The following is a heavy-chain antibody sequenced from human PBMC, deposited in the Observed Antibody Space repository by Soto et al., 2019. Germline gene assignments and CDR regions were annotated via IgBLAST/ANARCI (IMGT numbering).Heavy chain of an antibody. J-gene: IGHJ5*02. CDR1: GFAFSTSW. D-gene: IGHD2-15*01. Sequence: GESLRLSCAAYGFAFSTSWIHWVRQAPGKGLVWVSRINGEGSSADYADSVKGRFTISRDNAKHTVYLQMNNLRVEDSAMYHCARVIGPGGWWFDPWGLGTLVTVSS. V-gene: IGHV3-74*01. CDR3: ARVIGPGGWWFDP. CDR2: INGEGSSA.